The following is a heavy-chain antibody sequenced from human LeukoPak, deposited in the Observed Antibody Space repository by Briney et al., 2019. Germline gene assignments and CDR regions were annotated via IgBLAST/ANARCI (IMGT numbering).Heavy chain of an antibody. CDR2: IKQDGSEK. D-gene: IGHD6-19*01. CDR3: AGDSTYSSGWYIGYYYYYMDV. J-gene: IGHJ6*03. CDR1: GFTFSSYW. V-gene: IGHV3-7*01. Sequence: GGSLRLSCAASGFTFSSYWMSWVRQAPGKGLEWVANIKQDGSEKYYVDSVKGRFTISRDNAKNSLYLQMNSLRAEDTAVYYCAGDSTYSSGWYIGYYYYYMDVWGKGTTVTVSS.